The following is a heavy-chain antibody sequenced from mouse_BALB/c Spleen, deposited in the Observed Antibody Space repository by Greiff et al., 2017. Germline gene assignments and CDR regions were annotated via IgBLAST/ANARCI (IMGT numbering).Heavy chain of an antibody. V-gene: IGHV1-37*01. CDR1: GYSFTGYF. CDR2: INPYNGDT. D-gene: IGHD2-14*01. J-gene: IGHJ2*01. CDR3: GRSNYRYDEDY. Sequence: EVKVVESGPELVKPGASVKISCKASGYSFTGYFMNWVKQSHGKSLEWIGRINPYNGDTFYNQKFKGKATLTVDKSSSTAHMELLSLTSEDSAVYYCGRSNYRYDEDYWGQGTTLTVSS.